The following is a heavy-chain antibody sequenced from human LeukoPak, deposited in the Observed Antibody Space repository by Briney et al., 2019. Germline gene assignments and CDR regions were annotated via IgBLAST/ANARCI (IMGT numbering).Heavy chain of an antibody. D-gene: IGHD6-13*01. Sequence: PSETLSLTCTVSGGSVSSGSYYWSWIRQPPGKGLEWIGYIYYSGSTNYNPSLKSRVTISVDTSKNQFSLKLSSVTAADTAVYYCARGGRSSSWYLWGQGTLVTVSS. V-gene: IGHV4-61*01. CDR1: GGSVSSGSYY. J-gene: IGHJ4*02. CDR3: ARGGRSSSWYL. CDR2: IYYSGST.